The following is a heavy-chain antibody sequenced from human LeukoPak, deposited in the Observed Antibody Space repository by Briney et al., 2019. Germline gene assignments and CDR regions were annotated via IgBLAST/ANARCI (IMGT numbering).Heavy chain of an antibody. D-gene: IGHD4-23*01. CDR2: INPTTEST. J-gene: IGHJ4*02. V-gene: IGHV1-46*01. Sequence: GASVKVSCKASGYTFTSYYINWVRLAPGQGLAWMGVINPTTESTNYAQKFQDRVTMTRDTSTSTVYMELSSLRSEDTAVYYCARADYGGNSVFDYWGQGTLVTVSS. CDR3: ARADYGGNSVFDY. CDR1: GYTFTSYY.